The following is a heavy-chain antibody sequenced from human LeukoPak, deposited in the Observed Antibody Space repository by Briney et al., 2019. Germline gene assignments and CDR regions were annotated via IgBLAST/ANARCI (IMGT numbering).Heavy chain of an antibody. CDR1: GFTFNDYG. V-gene: IGHV3-20*04. Sequence: PGGSLRLSCAASGFTFNDYGMSWVRQAPGKGLEWVSAINWNGGCTDYADSVKGRFTISRDNAKNTLYLQMNSLRDEDTALYYCAKDNCDSLTGYNSDWGQGTLVTVSS. D-gene: IGHD3-9*01. J-gene: IGHJ4*02. CDR3: AKDNCDSLTGYNSD. CDR2: INWNGGCT.